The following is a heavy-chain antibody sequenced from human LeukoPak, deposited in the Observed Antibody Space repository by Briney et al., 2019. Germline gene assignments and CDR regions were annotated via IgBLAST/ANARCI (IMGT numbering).Heavy chain of an antibody. J-gene: IGHJ3*02. CDR2: ISYSGST. D-gene: IGHD6-13*01. CDR3: ARHEIASDAFDI. V-gene: IGHV4-59*08. Sequence: SETLSLTCTISGGSISSYYWGWIRQPPGKGLEWIGYISYSGSTNYNPSLKSRVTISVDTSKNQFSLKLSSVTAADTAVYYCARHEIASDAFDIWGQGTMVTVSS. CDR1: GGSISSYY.